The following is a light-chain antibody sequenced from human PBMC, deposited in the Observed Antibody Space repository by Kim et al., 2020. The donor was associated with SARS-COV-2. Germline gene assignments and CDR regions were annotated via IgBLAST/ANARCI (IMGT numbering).Light chain of an antibody. CDR2: GNT. CDR1: SSNIGAVYD. CDR3: QSYDNSLSAWV. J-gene: IGLJ3*02. Sequence: QRVTNSCTGISSNIGAVYDLQWDQQLPGPAPKLLIYGNTNRPSGVPDRFSASKSGTSASLAITVLQAEDETDYYCQSYDNSLSAWVFGGGTQLTVL. V-gene: IGLV1-40*01.